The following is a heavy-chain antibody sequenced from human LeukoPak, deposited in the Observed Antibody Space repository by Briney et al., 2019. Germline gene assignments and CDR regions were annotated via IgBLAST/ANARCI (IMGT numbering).Heavy chain of an antibody. CDR1: GFTFSSYS. D-gene: IGHD6-6*01. J-gene: IGHJ6*03. CDR3: ASLVQQHYYYYMDV. CDR2: ISSSSSYI. V-gene: IGHV3-21*01. Sequence: GGSLRLSCAASGFTFSSYSMNWVRQAPGKGLEWVSSISSSSSYIYYADSVKGRFTISRGNAKNSLYLQMNSLRAEDTAVYYCASLVQQHYYYYMDVWGKGTTVTVSS.